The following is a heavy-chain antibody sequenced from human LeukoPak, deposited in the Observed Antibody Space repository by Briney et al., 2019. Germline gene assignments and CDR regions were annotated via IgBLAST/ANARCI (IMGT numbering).Heavy chain of an antibody. CDR2: ISSSGKSI. CDR1: EFSFSIYE. J-gene: IGHJ5*01. CDR3: ARGGSAASTNWFDS. D-gene: IGHD1-26*01. V-gene: IGHV3-48*03. Sequence: GGSLRLSCAASEFSFSIYEMNWVRQTPGKGLEWLSYISSSGKSIYYAGSVKGRFTISRDNAKNSVYLQMNSLRVEDTAVYYCARGGSAASTNWFDSWGQGTLVTVSS.